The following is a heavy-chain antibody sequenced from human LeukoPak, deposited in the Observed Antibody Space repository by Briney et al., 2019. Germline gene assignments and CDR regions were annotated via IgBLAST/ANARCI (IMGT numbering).Heavy chain of an antibody. CDR2: IYYSGIT. Sequence: SETLSLTCTVSGGSISSSSYYWAWIRQPPGKGLEWIGSIYYSGITYYNPSLKSRVTISVDTSKSQFSLKLNSVTAADTAVYYCARRGSGWSREFDYWGQGTLVAVSS. D-gene: IGHD6-19*01. CDR3: ARRGSGWSREFDY. V-gene: IGHV4-39*01. J-gene: IGHJ4*02. CDR1: GGSISSSSYY.